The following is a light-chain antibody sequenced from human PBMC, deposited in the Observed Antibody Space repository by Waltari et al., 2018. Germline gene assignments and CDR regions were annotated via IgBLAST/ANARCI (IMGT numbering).Light chain of an antibody. Sequence: EVVLTQSPGTLSLSAGERATLSGRASQRISSTSLAWYQHKPGQAPTLLVYCTSSRATGIPDRFSGSGSATHFTLTISRLEPEDFAVYYCQQYGNSPWTFGQGTKVEVK. CDR2: CTS. CDR1: QRISSTS. V-gene: IGKV3-20*01. J-gene: IGKJ1*01. CDR3: QQYGNSPWT.